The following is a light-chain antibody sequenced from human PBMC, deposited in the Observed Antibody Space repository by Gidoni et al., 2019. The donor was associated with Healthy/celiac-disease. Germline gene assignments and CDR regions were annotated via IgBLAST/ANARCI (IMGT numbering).Light chain of an antibody. J-gene: IGKJ1*01. CDR3: QQRSNWPPTWT. Sequence: ELVLTQSPATLSLSPGERATLSCRASQGVSSYLAWYQQKPGQATRLLIYDASNGATGMPARFSGSGSGTDFTLTISSLEPEDFAVYYCQQRSNWPPTWTFGQGTKVEIK. V-gene: IGKV3-11*01. CDR2: DAS. CDR1: QGVSSY.